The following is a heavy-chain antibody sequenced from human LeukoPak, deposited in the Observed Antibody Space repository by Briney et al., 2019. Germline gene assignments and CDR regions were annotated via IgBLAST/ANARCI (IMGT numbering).Heavy chain of an antibody. CDR3: ARGVPYSNYAHDDYYYYMDV. V-gene: IGHV1-69*05. Sequence: VASVKVSCKASGGTSSSYAISWVRQAPGQGLEWMGGIIPIFGTANYAQKFQGRVTITTDESTSTAYMELSSLRSEDTAVYYCARGVPYSNYAHDDYYYYMDVWGKGTTVTVSS. J-gene: IGHJ6*03. D-gene: IGHD4-11*01. CDR2: IIPIFGTA. CDR1: GGTSSSYA.